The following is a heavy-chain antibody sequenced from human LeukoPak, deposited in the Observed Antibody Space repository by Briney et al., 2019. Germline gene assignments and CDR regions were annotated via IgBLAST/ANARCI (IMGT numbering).Heavy chain of an antibody. J-gene: IGHJ4*02. D-gene: IGHD1-7*01. V-gene: IGHV3-9*01. CDR2: ISWNSGSI. Sequence: GGSLRLSCAGSGFIFNNYAMHWVRQPPGKGLEWVSGISWNSGSIDYADSVKGRFTISRDNSKHTLYLQMNSLRSEDTAVYYCARDIREAGTLAFDYSGQGTLVTVSS. CDR3: ARDIREAGTLAFDY. CDR1: GFIFNNYA.